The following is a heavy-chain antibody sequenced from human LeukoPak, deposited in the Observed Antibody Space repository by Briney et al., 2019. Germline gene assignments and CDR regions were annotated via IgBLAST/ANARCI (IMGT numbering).Heavy chain of an antibody. V-gene: IGHV3-66*01. CDR1: GFTFSSYA. D-gene: IGHD2-2*01. Sequence: RPGGSLRLSCAASGFTFSSYAMNWVRQAPGKGLQWVSVIYSGSRPYYLDSVEGRFFISRDFAKNTVFLQMNSLRVEDTALYYCARDSPSSDALDIWGQGTMVTVAS. CDR3: ARDSPSSDALDI. CDR2: IYSGSRP. J-gene: IGHJ3*02.